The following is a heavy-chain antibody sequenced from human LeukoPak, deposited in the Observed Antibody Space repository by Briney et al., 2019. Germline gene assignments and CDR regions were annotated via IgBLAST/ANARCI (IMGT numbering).Heavy chain of an antibody. CDR2: FDPEDGET. Sequence: ASVKVSCKVSGYTLTELSMHWVRQAPGKGLEWMGGFDPEDGETIYAQKFQGRVTMTEDTSTDTAYMELSSLRSEDTAVYYCASHRGYCSSTSCYSLDYWGQGTLVTVSS. CDR1: GYTLTELS. J-gene: IGHJ4*02. V-gene: IGHV1-24*01. CDR3: ASHRGYCSSTSCYSLDY. D-gene: IGHD2-2*02.